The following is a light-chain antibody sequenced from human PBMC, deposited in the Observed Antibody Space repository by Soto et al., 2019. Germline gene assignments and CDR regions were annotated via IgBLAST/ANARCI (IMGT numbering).Light chain of an antibody. V-gene: IGLV2-18*02. CDR1: SSDVGTYNR. CDR2: EVT. Sequence: QYVLTQPPSVSGSPGQSVTISCTGTSSDVGTYNRVSWYQQSPGTGPKLMIYEVTNRPSGVPDRFSGSKSGNTASLTISWLQADDEGAYFCSSYTSSSTFVIFGGGTKLTVL. J-gene: IGLJ2*01. CDR3: SSYTSSSTFVI.